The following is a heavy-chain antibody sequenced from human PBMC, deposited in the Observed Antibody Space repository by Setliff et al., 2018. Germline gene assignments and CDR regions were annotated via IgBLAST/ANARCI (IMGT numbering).Heavy chain of an antibody. CDR3: ARSPDFLQYSFDL. CDR2: INYYGSIFDDGTTYST. D-gene: IGHD5-12*01. CDR1: GGSISNSTFY. Sequence: SETLSLTCTVSGGSISNSTFYWGWIRQPPGKGLEWIGSINYYGSIFDDGTTYSTYYNPSLKSRATISIDTSKSQFSLKLSSMTAADTALYYCARSPDFLQYSFDLWGRGTLVTAPQ. J-gene: IGHJ2*01. V-gene: IGHV4-39*07.